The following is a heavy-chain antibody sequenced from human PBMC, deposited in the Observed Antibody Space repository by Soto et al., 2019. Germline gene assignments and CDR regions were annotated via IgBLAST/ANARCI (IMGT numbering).Heavy chain of an antibody. Sequence: SETLSLTCTVSGGSISSSSYYWGWIRQPPGKGLEWIGSIFYSGSTYYNPSLKSRVTISVDTSKNQFSLKLSSVTAADTAVYYCARSQYGYPWDYWGQGALVTVSS. CDR2: IFYSGST. CDR3: ARSQYGYPWDY. CDR1: GGSISSSSYY. J-gene: IGHJ4*02. V-gene: IGHV4-39*01. D-gene: IGHD3-16*02.